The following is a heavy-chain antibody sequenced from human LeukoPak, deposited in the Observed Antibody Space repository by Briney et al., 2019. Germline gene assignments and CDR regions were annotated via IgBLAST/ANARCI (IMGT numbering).Heavy chain of an antibody. J-gene: IGHJ5*02. CDR2: IYYSGST. CDR1: GGSISSGGYY. D-gene: IGHD5-24*01. V-gene: IGHV4-31*03. CDR3: ARISGGAGYNSNWFDP. Sequence: SQTLSLTCTVSGGSISSGGYYWSWIRQHPGKGLEWIGYIYYSGSTNYNPSLKSRVTISVDTSKNQFSLKLSSVTAADTAVYYCARISGGAGYNSNWFDPWGQGTLVTVSS.